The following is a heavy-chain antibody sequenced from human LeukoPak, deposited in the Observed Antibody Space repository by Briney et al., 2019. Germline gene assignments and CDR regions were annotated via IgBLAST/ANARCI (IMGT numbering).Heavy chain of an antibody. CDR2: ISWNSGSI. CDR1: GFTFDDYA. D-gene: IGHD1-14*01. J-gene: IGHJ4*02. CDR3: AKGIKQPWRPFDY. Sequence: GGSLRLSFAASGFTFDDYAMHWVRQTPGKGLEGVSGISWNSGSIGYADSVKGRFTISRDNAKNSLYLQMNSLRAEDTALYYCAKGIKQPWRPFDYWGQGTLVTVSS. V-gene: IGHV3-9*01.